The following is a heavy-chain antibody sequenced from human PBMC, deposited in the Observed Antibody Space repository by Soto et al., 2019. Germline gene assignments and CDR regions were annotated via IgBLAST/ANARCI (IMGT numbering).Heavy chain of an antibody. Sequence: ASVKVSCKASGYTFTSYGISWVRQAPGQGLEWMGWISAYNGNTNYAQKLQGRVTMTTDTSTSTAYMELRSLRSDDTAVYYCARDIVVVPAAIPSPELMDVWGQGTTVTVPS. V-gene: IGHV1-18*01. CDR1: GYTFTSYG. CDR2: ISAYNGNT. J-gene: IGHJ6*02. D-gene: IGHD2-2*02. CDR3: ARDIVVVPAAIPSPELMDV.